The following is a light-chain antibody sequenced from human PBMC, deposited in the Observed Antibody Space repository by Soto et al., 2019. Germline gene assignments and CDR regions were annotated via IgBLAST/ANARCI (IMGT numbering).Light chain of an antibody. CDR2: DVT. CDR1: SSDIGGYNS. V-gene: IGLV2-14*03. Sequence: QSALTQPASVSGSPGQSITISCTGTSSDIGGYNSVSWYQQHLGKAPKLMIYDVTNRPSGVSNRFSGSKSGNTASLTISGLQAEDEADYYCSSYTSTSTLVFGGGTKVTVL. CDR3: SSYTSTSTLV. J-gene: IGLJ3*02.